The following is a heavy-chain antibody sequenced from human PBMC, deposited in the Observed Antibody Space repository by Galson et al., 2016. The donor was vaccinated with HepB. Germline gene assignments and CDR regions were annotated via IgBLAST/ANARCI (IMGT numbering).Heavy chain of an antibody. CDR2: VSSSSTYI. CDR1: GFIFSSYS. Sequence: SLRLSCAASGFIFSSYSMTWVRQAPGKGLEWVSSVSSSSTYIRYADSVKGRFTVSRDNAKNSLYLQLHSLRAEDTAVYYCARVIAGRFVTWVPDHWGQGTLVTVSS. D-gene: IGHD6-6*01. CDR3: ARVIAGRFVTWVPDH. V-gene: IGHV3-21*01. J-gene: IGHJ4*02.